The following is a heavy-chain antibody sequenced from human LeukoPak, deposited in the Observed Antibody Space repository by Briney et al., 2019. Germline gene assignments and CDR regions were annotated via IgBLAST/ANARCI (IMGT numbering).Heavy chain of an antibody. CDR2: IYYGGST. Sequence: SETLSLTCTVSGGSISSSSYYWGWIRQPPGKGLEWIGSIYYGGSTYYNPSLKSRVTISVDTSKNQFSLKLSSVTAADTAVYYCARIGVVVAATGSWGQGTLVTVSS. CDR3: ARIGVVVAATGS. CDR1: GGSISSSSYY. D-gene: IGHD2-15*01. J-gene: IGHJ5*02. V-gene: IGHV4-39*07.